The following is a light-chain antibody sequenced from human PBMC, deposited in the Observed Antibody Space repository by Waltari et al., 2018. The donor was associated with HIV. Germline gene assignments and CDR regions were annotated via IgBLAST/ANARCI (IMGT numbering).Light chain of an antibody. CDR2: KAS. CDR1: RDISNW. V-gene: IGKV1-5*03. Sequence: DIQMTQSPSILSASVGARVTITCRASRDISNWLAWYQQKPGKAPKLLIYKASTLESGVPSRFSGSGSGTEFTLTINSLQPDDFASYSCQQYKGYPWTFGQGTKVEIK. J-gene: IGKJ1*01. CDR3: QQYKGYPWT.